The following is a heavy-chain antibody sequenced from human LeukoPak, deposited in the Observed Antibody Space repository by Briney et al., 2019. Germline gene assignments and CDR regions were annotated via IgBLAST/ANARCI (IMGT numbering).Heavy chain of an antibody. CDR3: ARGWGTHGFDS. V-gene: IGHV4-34*01. Sequence: SETLSLTCAVYGGTFSGYYWTWIRQSPGKGLEWIGEVSHSGNADYNPSLKSRLTISADPSKNQFSLKVRSVTAADTAVYYCARGWGTHGFDSWGQGTPVTVSS. J-gene: IGHJ4*02. CDR2: VSHSGNA. D-gene: IGHD7-27*01. CDR1: GGTFSGYY.